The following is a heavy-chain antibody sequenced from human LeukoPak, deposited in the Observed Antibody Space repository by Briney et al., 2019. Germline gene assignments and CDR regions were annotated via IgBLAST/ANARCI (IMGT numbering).Heavy chain of an antibody. J-gene: IGHJ4*02. CDR2: ISYDGSNK. Sequence: PGGSLRLSCAASGFTFSSYAMHWVRQAPGKGLEWVAVISYDGSNKYYADSVKGRFTISRDNSENTLYLQMNSLRAEDTAVYYCAREHSGWYEYYFDYWGQGTLVTVSS. CDR1: GFTFSSYA. CDR3: AREHSGWYEYYFDY. D-gene: IGHD6-19*01. V-gene: IGHV3-30-3*01.